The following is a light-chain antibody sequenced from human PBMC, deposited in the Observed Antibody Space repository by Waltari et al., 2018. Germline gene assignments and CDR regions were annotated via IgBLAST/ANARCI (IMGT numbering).Light chain of an antibody. CDR1: QSLFSSSTNYNY. Sequence: DIVMTQSPDSLAVSLGERATIHCRSSQSLFSSSTNYNYLSWYQQKPGQPPRLLFYWASTRESGVPDRLSGSGSGTDFTLTISSLQPEDVAVYYCHQYYTTPMTFGQGTKVEIK. V-gene: IGKV4-1*01. CDR3: HQYYTTPMT. CDR2: WAS. J-gene: IGKJ1*01.